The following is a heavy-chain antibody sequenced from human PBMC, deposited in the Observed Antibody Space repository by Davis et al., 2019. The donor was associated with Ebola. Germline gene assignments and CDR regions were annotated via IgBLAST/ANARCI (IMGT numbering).Heavy chain of an antibody. CDR1: AFTFSSYW. CDR3: ARGPTVTTEAHFDY. CDR2: IYSGGIT. V-gene: IGHV3-53*01. Sequence: GGSLRLSCAASAFTFSSYWMSWVRQAPGQGLEWVSIIYSGGITFYTDSVMGRFTIPRDKSKSTLYLQMNSLRAEDTAVYYCARGPTVTTEAHFDYWGQGTLVTVSS. J-gene: IGHJ4*02. D-gene: IGHD4-17*01.